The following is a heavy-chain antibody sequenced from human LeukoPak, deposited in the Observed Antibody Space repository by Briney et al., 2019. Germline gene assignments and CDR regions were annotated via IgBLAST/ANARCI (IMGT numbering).Heavy chain of an antibody. J-gene: IGHJ2*01. Sequence: PSESLTLTCTVSGGTISSYYMSWIRQPAGKGLEWIGRIYTSGSTNYNPSLKSRVTMSVDTSKNQFSLKLSSVTAADTAVYYCARDAGYSYGTSYWYFDLWGRGTLATVSS. D-gene: IGHD5-18*01. CDR1: GGTISSYY. CDR2: IYTSGST. CDR3: ARDAGYSYGTSYWYFDL. V-gene: IGHV4-4*07.